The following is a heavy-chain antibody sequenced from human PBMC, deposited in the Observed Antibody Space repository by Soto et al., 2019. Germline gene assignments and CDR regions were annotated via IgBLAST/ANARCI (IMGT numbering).Heavy chain of an antibody. V-gene: IGHV3-23*01. CDR2: ISGSGGST. Sequence: GGSLRLSCAASGFTFSSYAMSWVRQAPGKGLEWVSAISGSGGSTYYADSVKGRFTISRDNSKNTLYLQMNSLRAEDTAVYYCAKDAVLWFGESRRYFDYWGQGTLVTVS. CDR3: AKDAVLWFGESRRYFDY. J-gene: IGHJ4*02. CDR1: GFTFSSYA. D-gene: IGHD3-10*01.